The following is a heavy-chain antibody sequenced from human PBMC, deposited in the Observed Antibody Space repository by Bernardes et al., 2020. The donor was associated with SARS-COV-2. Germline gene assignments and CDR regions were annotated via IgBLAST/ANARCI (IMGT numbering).Heavy chain of an antibody. D-gene: IGHD6-13*01. CDR1: GGSIRSSSYF. CDR3: ARRSIAEAADYYYYGMDV. Sequence: SDTLAPTCTVSGGSIRSSSYFWGWIRRPTGKGLEWIGSIYYSGNSYYNPSLKSRISMSVDMSKNQFSLRLSSVTAADTAVYYCARRSIAEAADYYYYGMDVWGQGTTVTVSS. J-gene: IGHJ6*02. V-gene: IGHV4-39*01. CDR2: IYYSGNS.